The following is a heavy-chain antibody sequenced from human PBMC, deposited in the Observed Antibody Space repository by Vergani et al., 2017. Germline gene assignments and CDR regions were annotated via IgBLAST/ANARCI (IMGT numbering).Heavy chain of an antibody. CDR1: GGSISSGGYY. CDR3: ARGQYDSSGYYGRPLDP. V-gene: IGHV4-31*03. CDR2: INHSGST. D-gene: IGHD3-22*01. J-gene: IGHJ5*02. Sequence: QVQLQESGPGLVKPSQTLSLTCTVSGGSISSGGYYWSWIRQPPGKGLEWIGEINHSGSTNYNPSLKSRVTISVDTSKNQFSLKLSSVTAADTAVYYCARGQYDSSGYYGRPLDPWGQGTLVTVSS.